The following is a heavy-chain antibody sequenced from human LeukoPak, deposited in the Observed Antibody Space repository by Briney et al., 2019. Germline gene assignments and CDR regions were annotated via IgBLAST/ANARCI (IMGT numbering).Heavy chain of an antibody. CDR3: ARDRPGDV. V-gene: IGHV3-64*01. CDR1: GFTFSSYE. Sequence: GGSLRLSCAASGFTFSSYEMHWVRQAPGKGLEYVSAISSNGDSTYYANFMKDRFIISRDNSKNTLYLQMGSLRPEDMAVYYCARDRPGDVWGEGTTVTVSS. J-gene: IGHJ6*04. CDR2: ISSNGDST.